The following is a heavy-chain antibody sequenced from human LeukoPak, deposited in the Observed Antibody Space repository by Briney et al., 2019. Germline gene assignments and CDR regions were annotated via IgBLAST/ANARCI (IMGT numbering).Heavy chain of an antibody. Sequence: KSGGSLRLSCAASGFTFSDYYMSWIRQAPGKGLEWLSYISSSGSGIFYADSVKGLFTMSRDNAKNSLYLQMNSLRAEDTAVYYCARTTPGSVDVWGKGTTVTVSS. CDR1: GFTFSDYY. D-gene: IGHD3-10*01. CDR3: ARTTPGSVDV. CDR2: ISSSGSGI. J-gene: IGHJ6*04. V-gene: IGHV3-11*04.